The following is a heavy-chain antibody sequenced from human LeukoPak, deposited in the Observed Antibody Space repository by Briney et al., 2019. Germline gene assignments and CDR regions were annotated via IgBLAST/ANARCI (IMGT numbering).Heavy chain of an antibody. CDR3: ATEHYYGSGRLDP. D-gene: IGHD3-10*01. Sequence: GGSLRLSCAASGFTFSSYWMTWVRQAPGKGLEWVANIKLDGSEKYYVDSAKGRFTISRDNAKSSLYLQMNSLRAEDTAVYYCATEHYYGSGRLDPWGQGTLVTVSS. V-gene: IGHV3-7*03. CDR2: IKLDGSEK. CDR1: GFTFSSYW. J-gene: IGHJ5*02.